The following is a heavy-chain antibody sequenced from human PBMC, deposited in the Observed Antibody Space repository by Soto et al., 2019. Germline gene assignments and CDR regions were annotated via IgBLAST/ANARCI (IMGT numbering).Heavy chain of an antibody. V-gene: IGHV3-33*01. CDR1: VFTCSTYG. CDR2: IRYDGSNQ. J-gene: IGHJ6*02. D-gene: IGHD1-26*01. CDR3: ARDFTAGATYSGPSYYAMDV. Sequence: GWSLRLSCAASVFTCSTYGMHWFRQAPGKGLEWVAGIRYDGSNQYYADSVKGQFTISRDNSKNTLYMQMDSLRADDTAVYYCARDFTAGATYSGPSYYAMDVWGQGTTVTVSS.